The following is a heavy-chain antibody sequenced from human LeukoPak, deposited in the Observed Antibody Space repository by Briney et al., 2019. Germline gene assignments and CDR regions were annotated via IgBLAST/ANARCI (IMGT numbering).Heavy chain of an antibody. CDR1: GLTFSSYA. Sequence: SGGSLRLSCAASGLTFSSYAMHWVRQAPGKGLEWVAILSYDESNKYYADSVKGRFIISRDNSNNTLYLQMNSLRAEDTAVYYCASTPFIWYSSGWTDAFDIWGQGTMVTVSS. D-gene: IGHD6-19*01. CDR3: ASTPFIWYSSGWTDAFDI. CDR2: LSYDESNK. J-gene: IGHJ3*02. V-gene: IGHV3-30-3*01.